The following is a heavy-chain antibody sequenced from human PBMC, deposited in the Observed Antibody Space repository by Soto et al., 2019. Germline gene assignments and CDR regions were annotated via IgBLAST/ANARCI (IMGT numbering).Heavy chain of an antibody. D-gene: IGHD3-22*01. Sequence: HPGGSLRLSCAASGFTFSSYAMSWVRQAPGKGLEWVSAISGSGGSTYYADSVKGRFTISRDNSKNTLYLQMNSLRAEDTAVYYCAKDRLNYYDSSGYYAPHSDAFDIWGQGTMVTVSS. V-gene: IGHV3-23*01. CDR2: ISGSGGST. J-gene: IGHJ3*02. CDR3: AKDRLNYYDSSGYYAPHSDAFDI. CDR1: GFTFSSYA.